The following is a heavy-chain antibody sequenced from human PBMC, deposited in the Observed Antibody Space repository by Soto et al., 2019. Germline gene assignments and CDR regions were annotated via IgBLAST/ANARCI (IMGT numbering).Heavy chain of an antibody. D-gene: IGHD2-2*01. CDR3: ASPIVVVPAATNYYYYGMDV. CDR1: GGTFSSYA. J-gene: IGHJ6*02. CDR2: IIPIFGTA. Sequence: SVKVSCKASGGTFSSYAISCVRQAPGQGLEWMGGIIPIFGTANYAQKFQGRVTITADESTSTAYMELSSLRSEDTAVYYCASPIVVVPAATNYYYYGMDVWGQGTTVTVSS. V-gene: IGHV1-69*13.